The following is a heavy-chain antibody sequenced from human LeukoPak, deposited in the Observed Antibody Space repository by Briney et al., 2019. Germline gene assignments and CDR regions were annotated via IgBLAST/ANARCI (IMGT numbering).Heavy chain of an antibody. CDR1: GFTFSSYA. Sequence: PGGSLRLSCAASGFTFSSYAMSWVRQAPGKGLEWVSTISGSGGDTFYADSVKGRFTISRDNSKDTLYLQLNSLSVEDTAVYYCAKDIITMVRGVTPTFDYWGQGTLVTVSS. CDR3: AKDIITMVRGVTPTFDY. CDR2: ISGSGGDT. V-gene: IGHV3-23*01. D-gene: IGHD3-10*01. J-gene: IGHJ4*02.